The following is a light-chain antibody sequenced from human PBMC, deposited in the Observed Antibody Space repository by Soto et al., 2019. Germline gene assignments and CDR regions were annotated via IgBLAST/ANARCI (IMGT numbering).Light chain of an antibody. J-gene: IGLJ1*01. V-gene: IGLV2-14*03. CDR3: SSFTSTHTYV. Sequence: QSVLTQPASVSGSPGQSMTISCTGSSSDVGGYHYVSWYQQHPGKAPKLIIYQVSHRPSGVSDRFSGSKSGNTASLTISGLQGEGEATYYCSSFTSTHTYVFGTGTKVTVL. CDR2: QVS. CDR1: SSDVGGYHY.